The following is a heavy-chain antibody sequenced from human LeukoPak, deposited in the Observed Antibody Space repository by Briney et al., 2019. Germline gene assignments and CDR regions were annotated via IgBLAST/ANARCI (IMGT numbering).Heavy chain of an antibody. D-gene: IGHD3-22*01. CDR1: GGTFSSYA. J-gene: IGHJ6*03. CDR3: ARDDSSIRTGYYYYMDV. CDR2: IIPIFGTA. Sequence: GATVKVSCKASGGTFSSYAISWVRQAPGQGLEWMGGIIPIFGTANYAQKFQGRVTITTDESTSTAYMELSSLRSEDTAVYYCARDDSSIRTGYYYYMDVWGQGTTVTVSS. V-gene: IGHV1-69*05.